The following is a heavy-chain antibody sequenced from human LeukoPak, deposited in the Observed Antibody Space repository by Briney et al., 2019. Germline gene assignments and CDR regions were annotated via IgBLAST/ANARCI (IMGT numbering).Heavy chain of an antibody. J-gene: IGHJ4*02. Sequence: GGSLRLSCAASGFTFSDYYMNWIRQAPGKGLEWVSNIRSSGSTIYYADSVKGRFTISRDNAKNSLYLQMNSLRAEDTAVYYCARGRSSGYCFDYWGQGTLVTVSS. CDR3: ARGRSSGYCFDY. CDR2: IRSSGSTI. CDR1: GFTFSDYY. V-gene: IGHV3-11*04. D-gene: IGHD3-22*01.